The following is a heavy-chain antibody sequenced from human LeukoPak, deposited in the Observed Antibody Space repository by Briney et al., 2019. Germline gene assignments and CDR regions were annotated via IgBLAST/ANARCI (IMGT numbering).Heavy chain of an antibody. Sequence: PGGSLRLSCAASGFTFSSYAMHWVRQAPGKGLEWVAVISYDGSNKYYADSVKGRFTISRDNSKNTLYLQMNSLRAEDTAVYYCARSPSYGIAAAGTGFFDYWGQGTLVTVSS. V-gene: IGHV3-30-3*01. CDR1: GFTFSSYA. CDR2: ISYDGSNK. CDR3: ARSPSYGIAAAGTGFFDY. D-gene: IGHD6-13*01. J-gene: IGHJ4*02.